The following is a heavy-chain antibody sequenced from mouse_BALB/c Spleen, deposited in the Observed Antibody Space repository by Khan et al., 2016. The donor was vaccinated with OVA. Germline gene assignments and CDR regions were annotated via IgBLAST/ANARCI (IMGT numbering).Heavy chain of an antibody. CDR3: ARILGYYAMDY. Sequence: EVELVESGGGLVQPGGSRKLSCAASGFTFSSFGMFWIRQAPEKGLEWVAYISSGSSTFYYADTVKGRFTISRDNPKNTLFLQMTSLRSEDTAVCYCARILGYYAMDYWGQGTSVTVSS. CDR1: GFTFSSFG. J-gene: IGHJ4*01. CDR2: ISSGSSTF. V-gene: IGHV5-17*02.